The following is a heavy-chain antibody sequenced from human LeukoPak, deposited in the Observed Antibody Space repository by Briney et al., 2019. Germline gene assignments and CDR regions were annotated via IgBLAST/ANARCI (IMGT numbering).Heavy chain of an antibody. CDR2: ISGSGGST. CDR1: GFTVSSNY. D-gene: IGHD3-10*01. Sequence: GGSLRLSCAASGFTVSSNYMSWVRQAPGKGLEWVSAISGSGGSTYYADSVKGRFTISRDNSKNTLYLQMNSLRAEDTAVYYCANPGGVDYWGQGTLVTVSS. V-gene: IGHV3-23*01. J-gene: IGHJ4*02. CDR3: ANPGGVDY.